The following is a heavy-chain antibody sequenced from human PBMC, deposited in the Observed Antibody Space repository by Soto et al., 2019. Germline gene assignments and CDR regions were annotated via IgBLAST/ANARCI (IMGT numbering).Heavy chain of an antibody. CDR1: GGSISSGDYY. CDR2: IYYSGST. CDR3: ARSKYRRLFDY. Sequence: PSETLSLTCTVSGGSISSGDYYWSWIRQPPGKGLEWIGYIYYSGSTYHNPSLKSRVTISVDTSKNQFSLKLSSVTAADTAVYYCARSKYRRLFDYWGQGTLVTVSS. V-gene: IGHV4-30-4*01. D-gene: IGHD6-6*01. J-gene: IGHJ4*02.